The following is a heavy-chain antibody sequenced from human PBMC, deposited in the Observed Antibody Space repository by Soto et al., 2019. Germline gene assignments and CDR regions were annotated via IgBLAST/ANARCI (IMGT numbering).Heavy chain of an antibody. V-gene: IGHV4-30-4*01. CDR2: IYYSGST. CDR3: ARVRDPPTFYWFDP. CDR1: GGSISSGDYY. J-gene: IGHJ5*02. Sequence: SETLSLTCTVSGGSISSGDYYGSWIRQPPGKGMEWIGYIYYSGSTYYNPSLKSRVTISVDTSKNQFSLKLSSVTAADTAVYYWARVRDPPTFYWFDPWGQGTLVTVSS.